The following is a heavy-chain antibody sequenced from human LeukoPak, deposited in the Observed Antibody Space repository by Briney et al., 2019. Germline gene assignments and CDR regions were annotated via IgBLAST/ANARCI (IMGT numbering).Heavy chain of an antibody. Sequence: GESLKISCKGSGYSINNYWIGWVRQMPGKGLEWMGIIYPADSDIRYSPSFQGQVTISADKSISTAYLQWSSLKASDTAMYYCARHSPHAGSYYVFDYWGQGTLVSVSS. D-gene: IGHD1-26*01. CDR1: GYSINNYW. J-gene: IGHJ4*02. CDR3: ARHSPHAGSYYVFDY. V-gene: IGHV5-51*01. CDR2: IYPADSDI.